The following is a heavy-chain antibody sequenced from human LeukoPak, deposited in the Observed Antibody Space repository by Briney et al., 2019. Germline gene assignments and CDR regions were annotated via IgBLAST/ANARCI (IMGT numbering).Heavy chain of an antibody. J-gene: IGHJ5*02. Sequence: SQTLSLTCAISGDSVSDNAATWNWIRQSPSRGLEWLGRTYYRSKWYSDYAVSVKSRITINPDTSKNQISLQLNSVTPEDTAVYYCARGSAVAGIPFDPWGQGTLVTVSS. CDR3: ARGSAVAGIPFDP. CDR2: TYYRSKWYS. D-gene: IGHD6-19*01. V-gene: IGHV6-1*01. CDR1: GDSVSDNAAT.